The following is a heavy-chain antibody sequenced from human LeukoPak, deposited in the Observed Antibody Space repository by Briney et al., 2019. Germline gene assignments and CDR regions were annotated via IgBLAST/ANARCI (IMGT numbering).Heavy chain of an antibody. D-gene: IGHD3-10*01. Sequence: GASVKVSCKVSGYTLTELSMHWVRQAPGRGLEWMGGFDPEDGETIYAQKFQGRVTMTEDTSTDTAYMELSSLRSEDTAVYYCATRLGWFGELPSWGQGTLVTVSS. J-gene: IGHJ5*02. CDR3: ATRLGWFGELPS. CDR2: FDPEDGET. CDR1: GYTLTELS. V-gene: IGHV1-24*01.